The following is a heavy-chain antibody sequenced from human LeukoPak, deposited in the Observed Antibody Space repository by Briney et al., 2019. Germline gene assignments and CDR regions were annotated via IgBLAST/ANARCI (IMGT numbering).Heavy chain of an antibody. CDR3: TRATGAGLIDY. CDR1: GGSFSGYY. CDR2: INHSGST. Sequence: PSETLSLTCAVYGGSFSGYYWSWIRQPPGKGLEWIGQINHSGSTNYSPSLKSRVTISVDPSKNQFSLELTSVTAADTGAYYCTRATGAGLIDYWGQGTLVTVSS. J-gene: IGHJ4*02. D-gene: IGHD1-1*01. V-gene: IGHV4-34*01.